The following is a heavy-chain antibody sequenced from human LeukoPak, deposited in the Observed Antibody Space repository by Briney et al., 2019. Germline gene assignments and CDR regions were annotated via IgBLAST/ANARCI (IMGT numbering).Heavy chain of an antibody. V-gene: IGHV1-24*01. CDR2: FDPEGGET. J-gene: IGHJ4*02. CDR3: ATFAYDSSGYPGLGIDY. CDR1: GYTLTELS. D-gene: IGHD3-22*01. Sequence: ASVKVSCKVSGYTLTELSMHWVRQAPGKGLEWMGGFDPEGGETIYAQKFQGRVTMTEDTSTDTAYMELSSLRSEDTAVYYCATFAYDSSGYPGLGIDYWGQGTLVTVSS.